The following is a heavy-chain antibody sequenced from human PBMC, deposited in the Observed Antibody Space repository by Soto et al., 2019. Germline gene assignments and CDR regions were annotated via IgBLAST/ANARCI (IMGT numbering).Heavy chain of an antibody. CDR3: ARGSDAFDI. CDR1: GFTFSSYS. CDR2: ISSGSAAI. J-gene: IGHJ3*02. V-gene: IGHV3-48*02. Sequence: EVQLVESGGGLVQPGGSLRLSCAASGFTFSSYSMNWVRQAPGKGLEWVSYISSGSAAIYYADSVKGRFTISRDNVKNSLYLQMNSLRDEDTAVYCCARGSDAFDIWGQGTMITVSS.